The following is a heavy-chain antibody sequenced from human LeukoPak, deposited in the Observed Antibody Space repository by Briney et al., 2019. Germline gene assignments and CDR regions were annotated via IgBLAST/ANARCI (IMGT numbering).Heavy chain of an antibody. Sequence: PGGSLRLSCAASGFTVSSNYMSWVRQAPGKGLEWVSVIYSGGSTYNADSVKGRFTISRDNSKNTLYLQMNSLRAEDTAVYYCAREDSGGAFDIWGQGTMVTVSS. CDR2: IYSGGST. D-gene: IGHD3-16*01. V-gene: IGHV3-66*01. CDR1: GFTVSSNY. CDR3: AREDSGGAFDI. J-gene: IGHJ3*02.